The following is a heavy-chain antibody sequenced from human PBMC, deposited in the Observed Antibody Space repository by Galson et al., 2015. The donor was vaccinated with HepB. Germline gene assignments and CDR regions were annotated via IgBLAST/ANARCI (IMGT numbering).Heavy chain of an antibody. CDR3: TRVPPGRVWNDDYYYYYYMDV. CDR2: ISNSSSYI. D-gene: IGHD1-1*01. V-gene: IGHV3-21*01. J-gene: IGHJ6*03. Sequence: SLRLSCAASGFTFSSYSINWVRQAPGKGLEWVSSISNSSSYIYYADSVKGRFTISRDNAKNSLYLQMNSLRAEDTAVYYCTRVPPGRVWNDDYYYYYYMDVWGKGTTVTVSS. CDR1: GFTFSSYS.